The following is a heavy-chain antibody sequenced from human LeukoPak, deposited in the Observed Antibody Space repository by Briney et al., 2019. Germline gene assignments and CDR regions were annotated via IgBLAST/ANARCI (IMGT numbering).Heavy chain of an antibody. D-gene: IGHD3-22*01. V-gene: IGHV1-2*02. CDR1: GYTFTGYY. CDR3: AGASGYYYGAFDI. CDR2: INPNSGGT. Sequence: ASVKVSCKASGYTFTGYYMHWVRQAPGQGLEWMGWINPNSGGTNYAQKFQGRVTMTRDTSISTAYMELSRLRSDDTAVYYCAGASGYYYGAFDIWGQGTMVTVSS. J-gene: IGHJ3*02.